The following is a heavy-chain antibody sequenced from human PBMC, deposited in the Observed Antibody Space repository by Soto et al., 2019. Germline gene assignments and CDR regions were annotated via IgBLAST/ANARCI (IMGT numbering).Heavy chain of an antibody. CDR1: GYTFTSYG. D-gene: IGHD3-22*01. V-gene: IGHV1-18*04. CDR3: ARDLSPYYYDSSGPDY. J-gene: IGHJ4*02. CDR2: ISAYNGNT. Sequence: VQLVQSGAEVKKPWASVKVSCKAPGYTFTSYGISWVRQAPGQGLDWMGWISAYNGNTNYAQKLQGRVTMTTDTSTSTAYMERRSLRSDDTAVYYCARDLSPYYYDSSGPDYWGQGTLVTVSS.